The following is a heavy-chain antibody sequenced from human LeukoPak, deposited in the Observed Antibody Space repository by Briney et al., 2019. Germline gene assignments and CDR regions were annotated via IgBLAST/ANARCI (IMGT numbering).Heavy chain of an antibody. CDR2: IYPGDSDT. V-gene: IGHV5-51*01. CDR1: GYSFTDYW. CDR3: AKYYVGNTFDI. D-gene: IGHD3-10*02. J-gene: IGHJ3*02. Sequence: GESLKISCKASGYSFTDYWIGWVRQMPGKGLEWVGLIYPGDSDTRYSPSFQGQVTMSADRSISTAYLQWSSLRASDTAMYYCAKYYVGNTFDIWGQGTMVTVSS.